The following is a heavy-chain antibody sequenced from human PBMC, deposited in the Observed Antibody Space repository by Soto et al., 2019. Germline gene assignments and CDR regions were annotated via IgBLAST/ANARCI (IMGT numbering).Heavy chain of an antibody. V-gene: IGHV4-34*01. CDR2: INHGGST. Sequence: SQTLSLTCAVYGASLSGNYWSWVRQFPGEGLEWIGQINHGGSTNYNPSLESRVTMSVDTSEKTLSLKLNSVTAADTAVYFCARRPDGFDIWGQGTMVTVSS. CDR1: GASLSGNY. J-gene: IGHJ3*02. CDR3: ARRPDGFDI. D-gene: IGHD6-6*01.